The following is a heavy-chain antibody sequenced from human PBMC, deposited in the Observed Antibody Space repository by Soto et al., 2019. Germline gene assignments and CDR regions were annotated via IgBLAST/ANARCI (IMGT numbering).Heavy chain of an antibody. CDR2: ITSSGDTI. Sequence: EVQLVESGGGLVQPGGSLRLSCAASGFTFSSYSMNWVRQAPGKGLEWVSYITSSGDTIYYADSVKGRFTISRDNSKNSMYLQRNSLGDEDTAVYYCARLPKGTTVTAWGQGTLVTVSS. J-gene: IGHJ4*02. V-gene: IGHV3-48*02. CDR3: ARLPKGTTVTA. D-gene: IGHD4-17*01. CDR1: GFTFSSYS.